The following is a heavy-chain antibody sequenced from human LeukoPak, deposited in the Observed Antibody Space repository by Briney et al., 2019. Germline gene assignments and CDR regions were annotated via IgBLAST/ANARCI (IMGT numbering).Heavy chain of an antibody. CDR2: ISSSGSTI. CDR1: GFTFSSYE. V-gene: IGHV3-48*03. D-gene: IGHD6-13*01. CDR3: ARASSSSWYRALDY. J-gene: IGHJ4*02. Sequence: GGSLRLPCAASGFTFSSYEMNWVRQAPGKGLEWVSYISSSGSTIYYADSVKGRFTISRDNAKNSLYLQMNSLRAEDTAVYYCARASSSSWYRALDYWGQGTLVTVSS.